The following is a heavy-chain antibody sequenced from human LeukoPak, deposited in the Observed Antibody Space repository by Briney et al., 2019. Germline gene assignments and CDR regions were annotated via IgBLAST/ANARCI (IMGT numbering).Heavy chain of an antibody. D-gene: IGHD6-19*01. J-gene: IGHJ4*02. V-gene: IGHV3-30*04. Sequence: PGGSLRLSCAASGLTFSTSIIHWVRQAPDRRLEWVSLISHDGSINYRDSVRGRFTISRDDSKNTLYLEMNSLRPEDTAVYRCAREAYSSGRAAALDNWGQGTLVTVSS. CDR2: ISHDGSI. CDR3: AREAYSSGRAAALDN. CDR1: GLTFSTSI.